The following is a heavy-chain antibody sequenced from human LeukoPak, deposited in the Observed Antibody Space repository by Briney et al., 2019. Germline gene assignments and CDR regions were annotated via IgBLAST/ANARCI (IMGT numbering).Heavy chain of an antibody. CDR3: ARDRMDTALAFFFDY. CDR1: GGSISSYY. CDR2: IFYNGTT. J-gene: IGHJ4*02. Sequence: SVTLSLTCTVSGGSISSYYWSWIRQYPGKGLEWIGNIFYNGTTYYNPSFKGRVTVSGDTSKNQFSLNLNSLTAADTAVYYCARDRMDTALAFFFDYWGQGTLVTVSS. D-gene: IGHD5-18*01. V-gene: IGHV4-59*06.